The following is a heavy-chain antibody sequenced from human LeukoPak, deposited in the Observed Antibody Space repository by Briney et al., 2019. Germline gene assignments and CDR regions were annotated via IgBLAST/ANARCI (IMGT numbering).Heavy chain of an antibody. J-gene: IGHJ4*02. CDR1: GFTFSSYE. CDR3: ARRSTSCLGFDY. V-gene: IGHV3-23*01. D-gene: IGHD2-2*01. CDR2: ISATGDST. Sequence: PGGSLRLSCAASGFTFSSYEMNWVRQAPGKGLEWVSAISATGDSTYYADSVKGRFTISRDNAKNTLYLQMNSLRAEDTAVYYCARRSTSCLGFDYWGQGTLVTVSS.